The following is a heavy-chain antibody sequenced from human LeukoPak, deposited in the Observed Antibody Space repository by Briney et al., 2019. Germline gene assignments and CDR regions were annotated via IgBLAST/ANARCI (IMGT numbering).Heavy chain of an antibody. CDR3: ARDQGLYCSDGTCLNWFDP. CDR1: GGSISSSSYY. Sequence: SETLSLTCTVSGGSISSSSYYWGWIRQPPGKGLEWIGSIYYSGSTYYNPSLKSRVTISIDTSKNQFSLKLSSVTAADTAVYYCARDQGLYCSDGTCLNWFDPWGQGILVTVSS. J-gene: IGHJ5*02. CDR2: IYYSGST. V-gene: IGHV4-39*07. D-gene: IGHD2-15*01.